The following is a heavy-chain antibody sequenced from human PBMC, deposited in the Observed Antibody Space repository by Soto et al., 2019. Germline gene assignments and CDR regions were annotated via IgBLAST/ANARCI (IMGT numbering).Heavy chain of an antibody. J-gene: IGHJ4*02. CDR2: ISAYNGNT. CDR1: GYTFTSHG. V-gene: IGHV1-18*01. CDR3: ARDRLLGLYFDY. D-gene: IGHD2-21*02. Sequence: ASVKVSCKASGYTFTSHGISWVRQAPGQGLEWMGWISAYNGNTNYAQKLQGRVTMTTDTSTSTAYMELRSLRSDDTAVYYCARDRLLGLYFDYWGQGTLVTVSS.